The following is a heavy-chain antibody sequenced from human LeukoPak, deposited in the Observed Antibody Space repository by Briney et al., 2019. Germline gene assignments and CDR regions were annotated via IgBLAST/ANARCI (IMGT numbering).Heavy chain of an antibody. CDR1: GGSISSFK. J-gene: IGHJ4*02. CDR2: ISYSGST. D-gene: IGHD3-16*01. V-gene: IGHV4-59*01. Sequence: PSETLSDTCTVSGGSISSFKRNWIRQPPGKGLECIGYISYSGSTNYNPSLKGRVTISVNTSKNQFSLNLSSVTAADTAVYYCARDPWGGGINGGFDYWGQGTLVTVSS. CDR3: ARDPWGGGINGGFDY.